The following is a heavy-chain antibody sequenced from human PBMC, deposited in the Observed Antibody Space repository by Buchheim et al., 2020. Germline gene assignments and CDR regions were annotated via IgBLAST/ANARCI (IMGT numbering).Heavy chain of an antibody. D-gene: IGHD3-9*01. CDR3: AREGRHYDILTGYSDYFDY. CDR2: ISSDGSNK. V-gene: IGHV3-30-3*01. CDR1: GFTFSSYA. Sequence: QVQLVESGGGVVQPGRSLRLSCAASGFTFSSYAMHWVRQAPGKGLEWVAVISSDGSNKYYADSVKGRFTISRDNSQNKLYLQMNSLRAEDTAVYYCAREGRHYDILTGYSDYFDYWGQGTL. J-gene: IGHJ4*02.